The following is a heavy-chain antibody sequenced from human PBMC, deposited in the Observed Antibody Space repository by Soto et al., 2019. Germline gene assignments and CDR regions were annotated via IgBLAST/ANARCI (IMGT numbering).Heavy chain of an antibody. D-gene: IGHD3-9*01. CDR2: IYYSGST. Sequence: SETLSLTCTVSGGSVSSGSYYWSWIRQPPGKGLEWIGYIYYSGSTNYNPSLKSRVTISVDTSKNQFSLKLSSVTAADTAGYYCAREGYDILTGYPRSYGMDVWGQGTTVTVSS. V-gene: IGHV4-61*01. J-gene: IGHJ6*02. CDR1: GGSVSSGSYY. CDR3: AREGYDILTGYPRSYGMDV.